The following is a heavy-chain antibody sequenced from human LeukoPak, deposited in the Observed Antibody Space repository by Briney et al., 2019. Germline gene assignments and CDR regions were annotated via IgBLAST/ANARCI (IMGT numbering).Heavy chain of an antibody. Sequence: SETLSLTCAVSGASISSASDYWGWIRQPPGKRLEWLGSIYYGGSTYDNPSLRSRVTISVDTSKNQFSLKLTSVTAADTAVYYCARIGGGSWRNPGYWFDPWGQGNLVTVSS. V-gene: IGHV4-39*01. CDR2: IYYGGST. J-gene: IGHJ5*02. CDR3: ARIGGGSWRNPGYWFDP. D-gene: IGHD2-15*01. CDR1: GASISSASDY.